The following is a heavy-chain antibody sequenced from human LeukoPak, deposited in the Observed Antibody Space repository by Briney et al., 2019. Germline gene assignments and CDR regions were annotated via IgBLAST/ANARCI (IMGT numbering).Heavy chain of an antibody. V-gene: IGHV4-59*08. Sequence: PSETLSLTCTVSGGSISSYYWSGIRQPPGKGLEWIGYIYYSGSTNYNPSLKSRVTISVDTSKNQFSLKLSSVTAADTAVYYCARHEPSGPGIAAAGTPFDYWGQGTLVTVSS. CDR3: ARHEPSGPGIAAAGTPFDY. CDR2: IYYSGST. J-gene: IGHJ4*02. D-gene: IGHD6-13*01. CDR1: GGSISSYY.